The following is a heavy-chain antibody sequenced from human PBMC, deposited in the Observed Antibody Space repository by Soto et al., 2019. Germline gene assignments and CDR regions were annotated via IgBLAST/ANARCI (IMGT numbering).Heavy chain of an antibody. D-gene: IGHD5-18*01. CDR1: GGSISSGGYY. V-gene: IGHV4-31*03. J-gene: IGHJ2*01. CDR2: IYHSGST. Sequence: ASETLSLTCTVSGGSISSGGYYGSWIRQHPGKGLEWIGYIYHSGSTYYNPSLKSRVTISVETSKNQFSLKLSSVTAADTAVYYCARDPLWGTAMVLWYFDLWGRGTLVTVS. CDR3: ARDPLWGTAMVLWYFDL.